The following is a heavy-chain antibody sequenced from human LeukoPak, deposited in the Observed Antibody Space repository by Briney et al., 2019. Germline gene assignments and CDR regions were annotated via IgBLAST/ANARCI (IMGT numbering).Heavy chain of an antibody. Sequence: SETLSVTCAVSGGSISSGGYSWSWIRQPPGKGLEWIGYIYHSGSTYYNPSLKSRVTISVDRSKNQFSLKLSSVTAADTAVYYCARGGYSGYDDAFDIWGQGTMVTVSS. CDR3: ARGGYSGYDDAFDI. CDR2: IYHSGST. V-gene: IGHV4-30-2*01. J-gene: IGHJ3*02. CDR1: GGSISSGGYS. D-gene: IGHD5-12*01.